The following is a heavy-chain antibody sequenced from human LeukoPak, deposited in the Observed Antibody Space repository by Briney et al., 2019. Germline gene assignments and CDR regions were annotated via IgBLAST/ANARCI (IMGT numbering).Heavy chain of an antibody. V-gene: IGHV3-23*01. J-gene: IGHJ4*02. CDR2: ISGSGGST. CDR1: GFTLSSYA. D-gene: IGHD5-24*01. Sequence: GGSLRLSCPASGFTLSSYAMSWVGQAPGKGLEGVSVISGSGGSTYYADSVRGRFTISRDNSKNTLYLQMNSLRAEDTAVYYCATNGTGRHNYDYWGQGTLVTVSS. CDR3: ATNGTGRHNYDY.